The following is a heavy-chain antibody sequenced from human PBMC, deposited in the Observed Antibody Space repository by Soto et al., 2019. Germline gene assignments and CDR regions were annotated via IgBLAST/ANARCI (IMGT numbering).Heavy chain of an antibody. J-gene: IGHJ3*02. CDR1: GFTVSNNY. V-gene: IGHV3-53*01. Sequence: EVQLVESGGGLIQPGGSLRLSCAASGFTVSNNYISWVRQAPGKGLEWISAIYSGDASYYADSVKGRFTISRDNSKNTLHLQVNSLRAGDTAVYYCARSNYYGASHDAFDIWGQGTMVTVSS. D-gene: IGHD3-10*01. CDR2: IYSGDAS. CDR3: ARSNYYGASHDAFDI.